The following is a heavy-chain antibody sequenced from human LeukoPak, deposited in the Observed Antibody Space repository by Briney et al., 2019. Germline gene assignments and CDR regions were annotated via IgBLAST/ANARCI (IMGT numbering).Heavy chain of an antibody. Sequence: ASVKVSCKASGYTFTCYYMHWVRQAPGQGLEWMGRINPNSGGTNYAQKFQGRVTMTRDTSISTAYMELSRLRSDDTAVYYCARGRPRLFGEGGNWFDPWGQGTLVTVSS. CDR3: ARGRPRLFGEGGNWFDP. CDR1: GYTFTCYY. J-gene: IGHJ5*02. CDR2: INPNSGGT. D-gene: IGHD3-10*01. V-gene: IGHV1-2*06.